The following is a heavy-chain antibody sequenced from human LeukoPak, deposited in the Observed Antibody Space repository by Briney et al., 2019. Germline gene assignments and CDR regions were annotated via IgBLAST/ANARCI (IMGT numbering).Heavy chain of an antibody. V-gene: IGHV3-7*01. CDR2: IKEDGREK. D-gene: IGHD6-19*01. J-gene: IGHJ4*02. CDR3: ARYGVDSSGYYFFDY. CDR1: GFTFSSYW. Sequence: GGSLILSCAAAGFTFSSYWMSWGRQAPGKGEEWVANIKEDGREKYDVDSEKGRFTISREKGKKSLCLQMNSLTAEDTAVYYCARYGVDSSGYYFFDYWGQGTLVTVSS.